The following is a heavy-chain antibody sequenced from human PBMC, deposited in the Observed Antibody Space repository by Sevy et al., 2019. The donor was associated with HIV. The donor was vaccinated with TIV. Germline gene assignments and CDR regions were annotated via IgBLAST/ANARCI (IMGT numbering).Heavy chain of an antibody. Sequence: VKVSCQASGFTFSNRAVQWVRQARGQRPEWIGWIVVGSGHINYAENFQERVTLTRDMSTNTAYMELTSLRFEDTAVYYCATESRGSCTGGSCSVDNGMDVWGQGTTVTVSS. D-gene: IGHD2-15*01. CDR1: GFTFSNRA. CDR3: ATESRGSCTGGSCSVDNGMDV. J-gene: IGHJ6*02. V-gene: IGHV1-58*01. CDR2: IVVGSGHI.